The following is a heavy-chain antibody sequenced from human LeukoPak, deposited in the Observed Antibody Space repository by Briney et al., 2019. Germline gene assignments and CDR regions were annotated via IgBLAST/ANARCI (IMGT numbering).Heavy chain of an antibody. CDR3: ARETSQKGAHYMDV. J-gene: IGHJ6*03. CDR1: GSSISSGYY. V-gene: IGHV4-38-2*02. Sequence: SETLSLTCTVSGSSISSGYYWGWIRQPPGKGLEWIGNIYYSGYTNYNPSLKSRVTISVDTSKNQFSLKLSSVTAADTAVYYCARETSQKGAHYMDVWGKGTTVTISS. CDR2: IYYSGYT. D-gene: IGHD3-16*01.